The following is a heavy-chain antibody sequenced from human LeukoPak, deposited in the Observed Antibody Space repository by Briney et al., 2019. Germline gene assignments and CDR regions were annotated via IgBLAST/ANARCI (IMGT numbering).Heavy chain of an antibody. CDR1: GFTFSSYA. V-gene: IGHV3-64*01. D-gene: IGHD3-9*01. J-gene: IGHJ4*02. Sequence: GGSLRLSCAASGFTFSSYAMHWVRQAPGKGLEYVSAISSNGGSTYYANSVKGRFTISRDNSKNTLYLQMGSLRAEDMAVYYCARGLLRYFDWRYGPFDYWGQGTLVTVSS. CDR3: ARGLLRYFDWRYGPFDY. CDR2: ISSNGGST.